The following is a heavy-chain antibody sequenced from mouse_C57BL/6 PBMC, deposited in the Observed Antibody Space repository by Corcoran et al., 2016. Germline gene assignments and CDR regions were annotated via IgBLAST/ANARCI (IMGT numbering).Heavy chain of an antibody. Sequence: QVQLKQSGAELVRPGASVKLSCKASGYTFTDYYINWVKQRPGQGLEWIARIYPGSGNTYYNEKFKGKATLTAEKSSSTAYMQLSSLTSEDSAVYFCARSFLYYGNTGFAYWGQGTLVTVSA. D-gene: IGHD2-1*01. CDR3: ARSFLYYGNTGFAY. CDR1: GYTFTDYY. J-gene: IGHJ3*01. CDR2: IYPGSGNT. V-gene: IGHV1-76*01.